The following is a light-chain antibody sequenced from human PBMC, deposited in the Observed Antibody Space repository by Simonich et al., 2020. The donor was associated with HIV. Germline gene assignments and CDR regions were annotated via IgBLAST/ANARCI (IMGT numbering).Light chain of an antibody. CDR2: AAS. CDR3: QQSYTTPLT. CDR1: QSSSIY. V-gene: IGKV1-39*01. J-gene: IGKJ4*01. Sequence: DIQMTQSQSSLSASVGDRVTITCRASQSSSIYLNWYQQKPGQAPKLLIYAASNLQSGVPSRFSGSGSATDFTLTISSLQPEDFATYYCQQSYTTPLTFGGGTKVEIK.